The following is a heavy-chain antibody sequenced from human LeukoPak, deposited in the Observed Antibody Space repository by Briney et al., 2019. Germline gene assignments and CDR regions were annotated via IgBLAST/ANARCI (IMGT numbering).Heavy chain of an antibody. V-gene: IGHV1-2*02. J-gene: IGHJ4*02. CDR3: ARVGYCNAGVCHSYDL. D-gene: IGHD2-8*02. CDR1: VYTFTDPY. CDR2: SNPNPSGA. Sequence: ASEKLSCKASVYTFTDPYIHWVRHAPPQGPEWMGWSNPNPSGARYAQKFQGRVTLTRDTSITTAYMEVSRLTSDDTAIYYCARVGYCNAGVCHSYDLWGQGTLVSVSS.